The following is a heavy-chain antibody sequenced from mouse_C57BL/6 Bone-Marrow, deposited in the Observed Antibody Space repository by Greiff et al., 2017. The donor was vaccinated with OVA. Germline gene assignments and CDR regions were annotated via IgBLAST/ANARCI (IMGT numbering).Heavy chain of an antibody. V-gene: IGHV1-31*01. D-gene: IGHD1-1*01. CDR3: ARFPYYYGSSYDYAMDY. CDR1: GYSFTGYY. CDR2: IYPYNGVS. J-gene: IGHJ4*01. Sequence: VQLQQSGPELVKPGASVKISCKASGYSFTGYYMHWVKQSPGNILDWIGYIYPYNGVSSYNQKFKGKATLTVDKSSSTAYMELRSLTSEDSAVYYCARFPYYYGSSYDYAMDYWGQGTSVTVSS.